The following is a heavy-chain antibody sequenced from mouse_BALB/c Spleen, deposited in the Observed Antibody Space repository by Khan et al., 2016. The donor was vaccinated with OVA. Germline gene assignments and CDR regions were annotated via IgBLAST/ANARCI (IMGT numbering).Heavy chain of an antibody. CDR1: GDSITSGY. CDR3: ARWNYRYDGYFDY. CDR2: ISSSDST. J-gene: IGHJ2*01. V-gene: IGHV3-8*02. Sequence: EVQLQESGPCLVKPSQTLSLTCSVTGDSITSGYWNWIRKFPGNKLEYMGYISSSDSTFYNPSLKSRISITRDTSKNQYYLQVNSVTTEDTATYYCARWNYRYDGYFDYWGQGTTLTVSS. D-gene: IGHD2-14*01.